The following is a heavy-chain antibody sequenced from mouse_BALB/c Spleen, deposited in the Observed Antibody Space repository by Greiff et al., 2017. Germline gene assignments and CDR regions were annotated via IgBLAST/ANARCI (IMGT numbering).Heavy chain of an antibody. CDR1: GYTFTSYW. V-gene: IGHV1S81*02. Sequence: VQLQQPGAELVKPGASVKLSCKASGYTFTSYWMHWVKQRPGQGLEWIGEINPSNGRTNYNEKFKSKATLTVDKSSSTAYMQLSSLTSEDSAVYYCARGGHCFDYWGQGTTLTGSS. CDR3: ARGGHCFDY. J-gene: IGHJ2*01. CDR2: INPSNGRT.